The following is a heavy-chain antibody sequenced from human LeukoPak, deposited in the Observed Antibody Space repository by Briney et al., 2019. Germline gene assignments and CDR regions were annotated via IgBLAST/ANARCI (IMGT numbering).Heavy chain of an antibody. CDR1: GGSFSGYY. V-gene: IGHV4-34*01. Sequence: SETLSLTCVVYGGSFSGYYWSWIRQPPWKGLEWIGEINHIGSTNYNPSLKSRVTISVDTSKNQFSLKLSSVTAADTAVYYCARDPPPFDHWGRGTLVAVSS. CDR3: ARDPPPFDH. CDR2: INHIGST. J-gene: IGHJ2*01.